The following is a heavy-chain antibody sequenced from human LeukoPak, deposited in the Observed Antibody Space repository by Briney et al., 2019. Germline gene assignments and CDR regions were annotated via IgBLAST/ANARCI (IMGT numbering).Heavy chain of an antibody. Sequence: GASVKVSCKASGYTFTGYYMHWVRQAPGQGLEWMGWINPNSGGTNYAQKFQGRVTMTRDTSISTAYMELSRLRSDDTAVYYCARGYYNSSGHIPEYFQHWGQGTLVTVSS. CDR1: GYTFTGYY. D-gene: IGHD3-22*01. J-gene: IGHJ1*01. V-gene: IGHV1-2*02. CDR3: ARGYYNSSGHIPEYFQH. CDR2: INPNSGGT.